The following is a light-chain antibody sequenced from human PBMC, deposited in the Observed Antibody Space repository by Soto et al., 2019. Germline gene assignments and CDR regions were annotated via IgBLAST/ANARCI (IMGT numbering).Light chain of an antibody. J-gene: IGKJ2*01. V-gene: IGKV3-15*01. CDR1: QHVSSN. CDR3: QQYNKWPYT. Sequence: EIVMTQSPATLSVSPWGSATLSCRASQHVSSNLAWYRQKPGQPPTLLIYRASTRATGIPATFSGSGSGTEFTLTISSLQSEEFAVYYCQQYNKWPYTFGQGTKLEI. CDR2: RAS.